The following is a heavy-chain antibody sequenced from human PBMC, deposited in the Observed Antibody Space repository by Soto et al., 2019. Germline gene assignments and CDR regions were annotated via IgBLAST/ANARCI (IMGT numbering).Heavy chain of an antibody. CDR1: GLSITDSEMG. D-gene: IGHD6-19*01. CDR3: ARRHLAVAVSPWFDP. J-gene: IGHJ5*02. V-gene: IGHV2-26*01. CDR2: IDSSGEK. Sequence: QVTLKESGPVLVKPTETLTLRCTVSGLSITDSEMGVSWIRQPPGQPLEWLAHIDSSGEKSYRTFLKSRLAISKDTSKSQIILTMTNMGLADTATYYCARRHLAVAVSPWFDPWGQGIPVTVSS.